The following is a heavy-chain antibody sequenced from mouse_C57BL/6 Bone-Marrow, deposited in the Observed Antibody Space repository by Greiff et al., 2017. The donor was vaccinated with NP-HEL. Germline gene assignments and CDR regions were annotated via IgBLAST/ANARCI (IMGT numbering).Heavy chain of an antibody. D-gene: IGHD1-1*01. V-gene: IGHV1-81*01. CDR2: IYPRSGNT. CDR1: GYTFTSYG. CDR3: ARLPYYYGSSYSFDY. J-gene: IGHJ2*01. Sequence: VQLQQSGAELARPGASVKLSCKASGYTFTSYGISWVKQRTGQGLEWIGEIYPRSGNTYYNEKFKGKATLTADKSSSTAYMELRSLTSEDSSVYFCARLPYYYGSSYSFDYWGQGTTLTVSS.